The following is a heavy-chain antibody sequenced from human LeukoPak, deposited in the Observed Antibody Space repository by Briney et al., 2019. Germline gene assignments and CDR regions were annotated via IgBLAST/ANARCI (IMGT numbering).Heavy chain of an antibody. CDR1: GGSISTYS. V-gene: IGHV4-4*09. CDR3: ARRVQEARSIGSANRLDP. D-gene: IGHD3-10*01. J-gene: IGHJ5*02. CDR2: IYTSGTT. Sequence: PSETLSLTCTVSGGSISTYSWNWIRQPPGKGLEWIGRIYTSGTTNYNPSLGSRVTISVDTSINQLSLKLSSVTAADTVVYYCARRVQEARSIGSANRLDPWGQGILVTVSS.